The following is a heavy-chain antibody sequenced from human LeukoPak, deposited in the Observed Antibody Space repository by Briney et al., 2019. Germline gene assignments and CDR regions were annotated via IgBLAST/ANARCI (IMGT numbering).Heavy chain of an antibody. CDR1: GFNFTGYW. D-gene: IGHD2/OR15-2a*01. CDR2: LYSDGRSL. V-gene: IGHV3-74*03. Sequence: TGGSLRLSCAGSGFNFTGYWMHWVRQAPGKGLEWISRLYSDGRSLTYADSVMGRFTISRDNAKNMLYLQMNSLRAEDTAVYYCARDWFHAIDYWGQGILVTVSS. J-gene: IGHJ4*02. CDR3: ARDWFHAIDY.